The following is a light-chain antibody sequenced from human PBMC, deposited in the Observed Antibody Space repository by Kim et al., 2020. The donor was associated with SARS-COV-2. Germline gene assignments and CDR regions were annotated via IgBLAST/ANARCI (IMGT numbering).Light chain of an antibody. CDR1: TLRSSY. J-gene: IGLJ1*01. Sequence: SSELTQDPAVSVALGQTVRITCQGDTLRSSYASWFQQKPGQAPILVIYGKNQRPSGIPERFSGSSSGNTASLTITGAQAEDEADYHCYSRDNSGKHGVFGTGTKVTVL. CDR3: YSRDNSGKHGV. V-gene: IGLV3-19*01. CDR2: GKN.